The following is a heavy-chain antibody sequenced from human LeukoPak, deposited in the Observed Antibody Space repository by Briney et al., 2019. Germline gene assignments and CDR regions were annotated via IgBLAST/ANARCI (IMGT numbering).Heavy chain of an antibody. CDR3: AREVRVVVTAIHYYFDC. V-gene: IGHV1-69*13. D-gene: IGHD2-21*02. J-gene: IGHJ4*02. CDR2: IIPIFGTA. Sequence: EASVKVSCKASGGTFSSYAISWVRQAPGQGLEWMGGIIPIFGTANYAQKFQGRVTITADESTSTAYMELSSLRSEDTAVYYCAREVRVVVTAIHYYFDCWGQGTLVTVSS. CDR1: GGTFSSYA.